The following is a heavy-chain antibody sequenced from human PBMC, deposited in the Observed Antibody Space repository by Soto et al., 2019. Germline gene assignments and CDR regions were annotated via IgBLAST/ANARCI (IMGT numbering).Heavy chain of an antibody. J-gene: IGHJ5*02. D-gene: IGHD3-10*01. CDR1: GGSISSYY. Sequence: SETLSLTCNVSGGSISSYYWSWIRQPPGKGLEWIGYIYYSGSTNYNPSLKSRVTISVDTSKNQFSLKLSSVTAADTAVYYCARDYYGSGSYYRTYFRGNWFDPWGQGTLVTVSS. CDR3: ARDYYGSGSYYRTYFRGNWFDP. CDR2: IYYSGST. V-gene: IGHV4-59*01.